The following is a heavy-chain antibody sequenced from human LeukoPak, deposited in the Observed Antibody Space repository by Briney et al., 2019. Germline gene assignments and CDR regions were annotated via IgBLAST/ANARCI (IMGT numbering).Heavy chain of an antibody. CDR2: INPNSGGT. J-gene: IGHJ5*02. Sequence: GASVKVSCKASGYTFTGYYMHWVRQAPGQGLEWMGWINPNSGGTNYAQKFQGRVTMTRDTSISTAYMELSRLRSDDTAVYYCARAWDTVLMYWFDPWGQGTLVTVSS. CDR3: ARAWDTVLMYWFDP. CDR1: GYTFTGYY. V-gene: IGHV1-2*02. D-gene: IGHD2-8*01.